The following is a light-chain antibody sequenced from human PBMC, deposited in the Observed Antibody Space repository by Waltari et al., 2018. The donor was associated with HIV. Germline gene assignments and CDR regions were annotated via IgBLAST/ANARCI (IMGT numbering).Light chain of an antibody. CDR1: SSNIGSNT. J-gene: IGLJ3*02. V-gene: IGLV1-44*01. CDR2: SNN. Sequence: QSVLTQPPSASGTPGQRVTISCSGSSSNIGSNTVNWYQQLPGTAPKLLIYSNNHRASGVPDRFSGYKSGPSAALAISGLQSEDEADYYCASWDDSLNGRVFGGGTKLTVL. CDR3: ASWDDSLNGRV.